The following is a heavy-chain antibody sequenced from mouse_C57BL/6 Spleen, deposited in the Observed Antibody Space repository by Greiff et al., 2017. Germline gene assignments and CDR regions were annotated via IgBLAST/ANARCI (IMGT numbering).Heavy chain of an antibody. CDR1: GYAFSSYW. V-gene: IGHV1-80*01. CDR2: IYPGDGDT. CDR3: AREGYYGSRDFDV. D-gene: IGHD1-1*01. J-gene: IGHJ1*03. Sequence: VQLVESGAELVKPGASVKISCKASGYAFSSYWMNWVKQRPGKGLEWIGQIYPGDGDTNYNGKFKGKATLTADKSSSTAYMQLSSLTSEDSAVYFCAREGYYGSRDFDVWGTGTTVTVSS.